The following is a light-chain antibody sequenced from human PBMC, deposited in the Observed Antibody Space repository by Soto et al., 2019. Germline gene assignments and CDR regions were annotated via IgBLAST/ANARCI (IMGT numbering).Light chain of an antibody. CDR1: GSDIGAYAY. Sequence: QSVLTQPASVSGSPGQSIAISCTGTGSDIGAYAYVSWYQQHPGKIPKLIVFDVNYRPSGVSSRFSGSKSGNTASLTISGLQAEDEADYYCSSYTRSSSVIFGGGTKLTVL. V-gene: IGLV2-14*03. CDR3: SSYTRSSSVI. CDR2: DVN. J-gene: IGLJ2*01.